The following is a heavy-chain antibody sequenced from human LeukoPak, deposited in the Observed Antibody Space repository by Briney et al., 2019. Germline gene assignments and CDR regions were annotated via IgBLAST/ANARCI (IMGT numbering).Heavy chain of an antibody. Sequence: GGSLRLSCAASGFTFSSYSMNWVRQAPGKGLEWVSSISSSSSYIYYADSVKGRFTIPRDNAKNSLYLQMNSLRAEDTAVYYCARGIEYSSSSDYWGQGTLVTVSS. CDR3: ARGIEYSSSSDY. CDR2: ISSSSSYI. CDR1: GFTFSSYS. J-gene: IGHJ4*02. V-gene: IGHV3-21*01. D-gene: IGHD6-6*01.